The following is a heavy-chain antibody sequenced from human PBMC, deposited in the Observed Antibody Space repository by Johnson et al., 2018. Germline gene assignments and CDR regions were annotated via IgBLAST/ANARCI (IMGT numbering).Heavy chain of an antibody. D-gene: IGHD6-13*01. J-gene: IGHJ6*02. Sequence: QVQLVQSGAEVKKPGSSVKVSCKASGGTFSSYAISWVRQAPGQGLEWMGGIIPIFGTANYAQKFQGRVTITADESTSTAYMGLCSLRSEDTAVYYGSRLVAAAVDYYYGMGVWGQGTTVTVSS. CDR1: GGTFSSYA. CDR2: IIPIFGTA. V-gene: IGHV1-69*12. CDR3: SRLVAAAVDYYYGMGV.